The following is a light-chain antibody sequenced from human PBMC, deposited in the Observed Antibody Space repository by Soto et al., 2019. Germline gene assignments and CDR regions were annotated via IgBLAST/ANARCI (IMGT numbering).Light chain of an antibody. CDR2: KAS. CDR3: QQYDSYPLT. V-gene: IGKV1-5*03. Sequence: DIQMTQSPSTLSAAVGDRVTITCRASQSISDWLAWYEQKPGKAPKLLIYKASMLESGVPSRFNGSGSGTGFTLPIDSLQPDDFATYYCQQYDSYPLTFGGVTKVQIK. J-gene: IGKJ4*01. CDR1: QSISDW.